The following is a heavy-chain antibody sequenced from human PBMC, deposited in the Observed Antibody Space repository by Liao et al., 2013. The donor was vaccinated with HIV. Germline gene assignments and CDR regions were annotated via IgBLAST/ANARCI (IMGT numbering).Heavy chain of an antibody. CDR3: ARDTFDPFGRLYCFDS. J-gene: IGHJ4*02. CDR2: IDKSGSA. V-gene: IGHV4-4*07. D-gene: IGHD3-9*01. Sequence: QVQLQESGPGLVRPSETLSLTCTVSGDSITENNWNWIRQSAGKGLEWIGRIDKSGSANYHHSLRSRVSMSVDTSNNQFSLKLRFVTAADTAVYFCARDTFDPFGRLYCFDSWGPGTLVTVSS. CDR1: GDSITENN.